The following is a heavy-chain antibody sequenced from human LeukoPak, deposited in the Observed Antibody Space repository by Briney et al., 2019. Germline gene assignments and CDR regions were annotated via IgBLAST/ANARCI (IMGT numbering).Heavy chain of an antibody. V-gene: IGHV3-23*01. J-gene: IGHJ4*02. CDR2: TSSSDAGT. Sequence: PGGSLRLSCAASGFPLSSYAMSWVRQAPGKGLEWVSATSSSDAGTYYADSVKGRFTISRDNSKNTLYLQMNNLRVEDTAVYYCAEAGMTRFDYWGQGIMVTVSS. CDR3: AEAGMTRFDY. CDR1: GFPLSSYA. D-gene: IGHD1-20*01.